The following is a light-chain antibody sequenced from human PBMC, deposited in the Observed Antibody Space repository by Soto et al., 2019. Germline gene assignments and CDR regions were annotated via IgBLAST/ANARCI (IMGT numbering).Light chain of an antibody. Sequence: EIVLTQSPATLSLSPGERATLSCRASQSVSNYLAWYQQKPGQAPRLLIYDASSRATGIPDRFSGSGSGTEFTLTISNLQSEDFVVYYCQQYNNWPSTFGQGTRVE. CDR2: DAS. CDR1: QSVSNY. J-gene: IGKJ1*01. V-gene: IGKV3D-15*01. CDR3: QQYNNWPST.